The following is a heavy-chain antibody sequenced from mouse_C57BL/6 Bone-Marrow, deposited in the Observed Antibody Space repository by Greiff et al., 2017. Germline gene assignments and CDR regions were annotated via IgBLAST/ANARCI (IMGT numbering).Heavy chain of an antibody. V-gene: IGHV1-61*01. D-gene: IGHD3-2*02. Sequence: QVLLKQPGAELVRPGSSVKLSCKASGYTFTSYWMAWVKQRPGQGLEWIGNIYPSDSETHYTHKFKDKATLTVDNSSSTAYMQLSSLPSEDSAVYYCARRAQGTAWFACWGQGTLVTGSA. J-gene: IGHJ3*01. CDR3: ARRAQGTAWFAC. CDR1: GYTFTSYW. CDR2: IYPSDSET.